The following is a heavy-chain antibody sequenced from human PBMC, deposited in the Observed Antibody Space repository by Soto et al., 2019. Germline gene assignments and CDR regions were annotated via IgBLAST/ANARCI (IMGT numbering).Heavy chain of an antibody. D-gene: IGHD2-8*01. CDR3: ARHPNAAFXF. CDR1: GYSFSSYW. CDR2: IYPGDSDS. J-gene: IGHJ3*01. Sequence: PGESLKISCKGSGYSFSSYWIGWVRQMPGKGLEWMGMIYPGDSDSRYNPSFQGHVTFSADKSINTAYLQWSSLKASDTAMYYCARHPNAAFXFWGQGTMVTVSS. V-gene: IGHV5-51*01.